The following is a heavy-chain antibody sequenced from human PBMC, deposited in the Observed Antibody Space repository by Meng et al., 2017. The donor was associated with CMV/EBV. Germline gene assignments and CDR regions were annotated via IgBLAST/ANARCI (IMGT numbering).Heavy chain of an antibody. D-gene: IGHD2-15*01. Sequence: VQLQESGPGLVKPSGTRSLACTVSGGSISSYYWSWIRQPAGKGLEWIGRIYTSGSTNYNPSLKSRVTMSVDTSKNQFSLKLSSVTAADTAVYYCARSMVVAGDWFDPWGQGTLVTVSS. CDR2: IYTSGST. CDR3: ARSMVVAGDWFDP. V-gene: IGHV4-4*07. CDR1: GGSISSYY. J-gene: IGHJ5*02.